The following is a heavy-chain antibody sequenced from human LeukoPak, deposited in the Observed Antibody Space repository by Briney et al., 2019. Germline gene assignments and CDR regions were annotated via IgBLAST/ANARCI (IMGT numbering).Heavy chain of an antibody. V-gene: IGHV3-7*01. CDR2: IKQDGSEE. CDR3: ARGSYYDSSGYYY. CDR1: GFTFSSYW. D-gene: IGHD3-22*01. J-gene: IGHJ4*02. Sequence: GGSLRLACAASGFTFSSYWMSWVRQAPGKGLEWVANIKQDGSEEYYVDSVKGRFTISRDNAKDSLYLQMNSLRAEDTAVYYCARGSYYDSSGYYYWGQGTLVTVSS.